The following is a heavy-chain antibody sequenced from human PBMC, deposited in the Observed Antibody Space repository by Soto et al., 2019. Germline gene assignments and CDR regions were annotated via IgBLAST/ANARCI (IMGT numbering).Heavy chain of an antibody. CDR2: IYWDDDK. Sequence: QITVKESGLPLVKPTETLTLTCTFSGFSLSSIGMGVGWIRQPPGKALEWLALIYWDDDKRYSPSLHSRLTITKDPSKNQVDLTMTNMDPVDTATYYCARLTRGVYDLDRLWEQFDYWGQGALVTVSS. CDR1: GFSLSSIGMG. J-gene: IGHJ4*02. CDR3: ARLTRGVYDLDRLWEQFDY. V-gene: IGHV2-5*02. D-gene: IGHD5-12*01.